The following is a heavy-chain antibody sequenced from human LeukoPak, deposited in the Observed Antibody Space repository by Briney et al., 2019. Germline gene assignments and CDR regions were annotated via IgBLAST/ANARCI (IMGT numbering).Heavy chain of an antibody. Sequence: PGGSLRLSCAASGFTFSSYAMSWVRQAPGKGLEWVSAISGSGGSTYYADSVKGRFTISRDNSKNTLYLQMNSLRAEDTAVYYCAKYGDCSGGSCYSVPYYYYYMDVWGKGTTVTVSS. D-gene: IGHD2-15*01. CDR1: GFTFSSYA. CDR2: ISGSGGST. CDR3: AKYGDCSGGSCYSVPYYYYYMDV. V-gene: IGHV3-23*01. J-gene: IGHJ6*03.